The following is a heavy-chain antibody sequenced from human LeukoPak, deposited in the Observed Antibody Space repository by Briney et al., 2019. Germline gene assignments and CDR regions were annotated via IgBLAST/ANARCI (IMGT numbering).Heavy chain of an antibody. Sequence: ASVKVSCKASGYTFINYYMHWVRQAPGQGLEWMGIINPSGGGTTYAQKFQGRVAMTSDTSTSTFYMELSSLRSEDTAMYYCARELGYTQGSHFDYWGRGSQVTVSS. CDR3: ARELGYTQGSHFDY. V-gene: IGHV1-46*01. J-gene: IGHJ4*02. CDR2: INPSGGGT. D-gene: IGHD5-18*01. CDR1: GYTFINYY.